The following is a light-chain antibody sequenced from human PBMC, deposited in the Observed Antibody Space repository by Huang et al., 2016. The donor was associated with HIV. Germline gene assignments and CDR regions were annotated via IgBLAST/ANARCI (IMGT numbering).Light chain of an antibody. J-gene: IGKJ3*01. CDR3: QQRTMWPHLFT. CDR2: DTS. V-gene: IGKV3-11*01. CDR1: QSVSSF. Sequence: EIVLTQSPATLSLSPGERASQSVSSFLAWYQQNPGQAPRLLIYDTSNRATGIPARLSGSGSGTDFTLTISSLEPEDFAAYYCQQRTMWPHLFTFGPGTKVEVK.